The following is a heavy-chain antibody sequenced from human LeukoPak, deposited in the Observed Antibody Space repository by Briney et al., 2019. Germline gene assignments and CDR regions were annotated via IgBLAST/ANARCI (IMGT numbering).Heavy chain of an antibody. V-gene: IGHV1-2*02. CDR3: ARSYSYDSSGYYGAK. CDR1: GYTFTGQY. J-gene: IGHJ4*02. CDR2: INTNSGGT. Sequence: ASVKVSCKASGYTFTGQYIHWVRQAPGQGPEWMGWINTNSGGTNYAQKFQGRVTMTRDTSISTAYMEVSSLRSDDTAVYYCARSYSYDSSGYYGAKWGQGTLVTVSS. D-gene: IGHD3-22*01.